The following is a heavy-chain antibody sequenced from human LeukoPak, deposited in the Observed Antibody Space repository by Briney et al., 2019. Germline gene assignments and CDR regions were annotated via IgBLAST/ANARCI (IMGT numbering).Heavy chain of an antibody. D-gene: IGHD3-10*01. Sequence: GGSLRLSCAASGFTFSSYAMSWVRQAPGKGLEWVSAISGSGGSTYYADSVKGRFTISRDNSKNTLYLQMNSLRAEDTAVYYCAKEGGDYYGSESDYGYYYYGMDVWGKGTTVTVSS. CDR2: ISGSGGST. J-gene: IGHJ6*04. CDR1: GFTFSSYA. CDR3: AKEGGDYYGSESDYGYYYYGMDV. V-gene: IGHV3-23*01.